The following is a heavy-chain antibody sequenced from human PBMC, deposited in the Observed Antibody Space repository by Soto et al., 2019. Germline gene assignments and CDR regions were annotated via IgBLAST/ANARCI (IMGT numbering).Heavy chain of an antibody. Sequence: EVQLLESGGGLVQPGGSLRLSCVTSGFTFNNFAMSWVRQAPGKGLEWVSSITKNSDRTYYAASVKGRVTISRDNSRSAVFLQLNSLREEDTALYYCAEGGFYDGFDYWGQGTLVTVSS. CDR2: ITKNSDRT. V-gene: IGHV3-23*01. CDR3: AEGGFYDGFDY. CDR1: GFTFNNFA. D-gene: IGHD5-12*01. J-gene: IGHJ4*02.